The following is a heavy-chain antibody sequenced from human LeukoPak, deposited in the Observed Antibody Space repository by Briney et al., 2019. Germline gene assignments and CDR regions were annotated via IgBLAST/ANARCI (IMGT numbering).Heavy chain of an antibody. Sequence: PSGTLSHTCTVSVGSISSYYWSWIRQPPGKGLEWIGHISYSGSTDYNPSLKSRVTISLDTSKNEFSVRLSSVTAADTAVYYCARETRLHSGSYSNDAFDIWGQGTMVTVSS. CDR3: ARETRLHSGSYSNDAFDI. V-gene: IGHV4-59*01. CDR2: ISYSGST. D-gene: IGHD1-26*01. J-gene: IGHJ3*02. CDR1: VGSISSYY.